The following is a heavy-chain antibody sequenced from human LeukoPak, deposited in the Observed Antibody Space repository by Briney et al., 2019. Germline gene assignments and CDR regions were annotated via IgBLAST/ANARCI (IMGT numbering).Heavy chain of an antibody. Sequence: GASVKVSCKASGYTFTSYAMHWVRQAPGQRLEWMGWINAGNGNTKYSQKFQGRVTITRDTSASTAYMELGSLRSEDTAVYYCARDLEDWNYYYGMDVWGQGTTVTVSS. D-gene: IGHD3/OR15-3a*01. V-gene: IGHV1-3*01. CDR2: INAGNGNT. CDR3: ARDLEDWNYYYGMDV. CDR1: GYTFTSYA. J-gene: IGHJ6*02.